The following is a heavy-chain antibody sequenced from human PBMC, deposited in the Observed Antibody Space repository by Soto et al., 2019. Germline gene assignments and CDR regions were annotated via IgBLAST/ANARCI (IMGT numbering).Heavy chain of an antibody. V-gene: IGHV5-10-1*01. CDR2: IDPSVSYT. CDR3: ARTSMQSRGYSYGHGGMDV. J-gene: IGHJ6*02. D-gene: IGHD5-18*01. Sequence: EVQLVQSGAEVKKPGESLRISCKGSGYSFTSYWISWVRQMPGKGLEWMGRIDPSVSYTNYSPSFQGHVTISADKSISTAYLQWSSLKASDTAMYYCARTSMQSRGYSYGHGGMDVWGQGTTVTVSS. CDR1: GYSFTSYW.